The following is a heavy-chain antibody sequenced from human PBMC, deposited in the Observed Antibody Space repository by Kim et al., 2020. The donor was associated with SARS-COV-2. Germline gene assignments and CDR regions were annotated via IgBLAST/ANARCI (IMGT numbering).Heavy chain of an antibody. CDR3: ASHSRMYYYDSSGYYYVPPVWNDY. V-gene: IGHV1-69*04. Sequence: SVKVSCKASGGTFSSYAISWVRQAPGQGLEWMGRIIPILGIANYAQKFQGRVTITADKSTSTAYMELSSLRSEDTAVYYCASHSRMYYYDSSGYYYVPPVWNDYWGQGTLVTVSS. CDR1: GGTFSSYA. CDR2: IIPILGIA. D-gene: IGHD3-22*01. J-gene: IGHJ4*02.